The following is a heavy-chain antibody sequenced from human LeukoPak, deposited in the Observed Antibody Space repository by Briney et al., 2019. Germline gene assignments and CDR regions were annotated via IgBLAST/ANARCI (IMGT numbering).Heavy chain of an antibody. CDR2: ISAYNGNT. J-gene: IGHJ4*02. CDR3: AATPTIAAAGIIGIDY. V-gene: IGHV1-18*01. CDR1: GYTFTSYG. D-gene: IGHD6-13*01. Sequence: GASVKVSCKASGYTFTSYGISWVRQALGQGLEWMGWISAYNGNTHYAQKFQGRVTMTTDTSTNTVYMELSSLRSEDTAVYYCAATPTIAAAGIIGIDYWGQGTLVTVSS.